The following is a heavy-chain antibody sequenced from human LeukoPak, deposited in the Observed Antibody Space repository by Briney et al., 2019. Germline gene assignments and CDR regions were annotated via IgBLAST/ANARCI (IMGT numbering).Heavy chain of an antibody. D-gene: IGHD3-10*01. CDR2: INSDGTST. CDR3: TSLGGLDY. Sequence: GGSLRLSCAASGFTSSVYWMHWVRQAPGKGLVWVSRINSDGTSTNYADSVKGRFTISRDNAKNTLYLQMNSLRAEDTAVYYCTSLGGLDYWGQGTLVSVSS. J-gene: IGHJ4*02. V-gene: IGHV3-74*01. CDR1: GFTSSVYW.